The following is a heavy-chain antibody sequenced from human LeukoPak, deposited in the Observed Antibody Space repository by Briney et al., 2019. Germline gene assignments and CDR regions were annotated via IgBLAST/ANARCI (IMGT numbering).Heavy chain of an antibody. CDR1: VGSISSGGYS. Sequence: SETLSLTCTVSVGSISSGGYSWSWIRQPPGKGLEWIGYIYHSGSTYYNPSLKSRVNISLDRYKNQFYLKLSSVTAADTAVYYCARVDDYGDYGRFDHWGQGTMVTVSS. D-gene: IGHD4-17*01. J-gene: IGHJ5*02. V-gene: IGHV4-30-2*01. CDR3: ARVDDYGDYGRFDH. CDR2: IYHSGST.